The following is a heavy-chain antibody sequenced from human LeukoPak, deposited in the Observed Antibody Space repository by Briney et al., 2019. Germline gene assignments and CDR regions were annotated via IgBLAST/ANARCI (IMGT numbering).Heavy chain of an antibody. CDR3: ARGVTGGWDGDFQH. J-gene: IGHJ1*01. CDR2: IYYSGST. V-gene: IGHV4-59*01. D-gene: IGHD6-19*01. CDR1: GGSINTYF. Sequence: WETLSLTCTVSGGSINTYFWSWIRQPPGKGLEWIWYIYYSGSTNYNPSLKSRVTISVDTSKNQFSLKLSSVTAADTAVYYCARGVTGGWDGDFQHWGQGTLVTVSS.